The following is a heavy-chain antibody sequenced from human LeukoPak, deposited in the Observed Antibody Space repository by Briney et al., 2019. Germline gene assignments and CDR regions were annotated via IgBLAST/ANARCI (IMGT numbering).Heavy chain of an antibody. CDR1: GFTFSDYY. V-gene: IGHV3-11*05. Sequence: GGSLRLSCAASGFTFSDYYMSWIRQAPGKGLEWVSYISSSSSYTNYADSVKGRFTNSRDNAKNSLYLQMNSLRAEDTAVYYCARVDSSSYPNYYYYGMDVWGQGTTVTVSS. CDR2: ISSSSSYT. D-gene: IGHD6-13*01. CDR3: ARVDSSSYPNYYYYGMDV. J-gene: IGHJ6*02.